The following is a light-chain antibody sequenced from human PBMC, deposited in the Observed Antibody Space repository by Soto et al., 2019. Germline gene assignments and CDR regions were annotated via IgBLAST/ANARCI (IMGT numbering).Light chain of an antibody. J-gene: IGKJ2*01. V-gene: IGKV3-20*01. Sequence: EIVLTQSPGTLSLSPGERATLSCRASQSVSSSYLAWYQQKPGQAPRLLIYGASARATGIPDRFSGSGSGRDFTLTISRLEPEDFAVNYCQQYGSSPLYTFGQGTKLEIK. CDR2: GAS. CDR1: QSVSSSY. CDR3: QQYGSSPLYT.